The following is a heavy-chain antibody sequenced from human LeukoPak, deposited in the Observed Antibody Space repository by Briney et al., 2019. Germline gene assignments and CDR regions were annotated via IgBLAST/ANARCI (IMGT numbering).Heavy chain of an antibody. V-gene: IGHV3-20*04. Sequence: GGSLRLSCAASGFTFDDFGMSWVRQAPGKGLEWVSGINWNGGRTGYADSVKGRFTIFRDNAKKSLYLQMNSLRAEDTALCYCARKWLSNAFDIWGQGTMVTVSS. CDR1: GFTFDDFG. CDR2: INWNGGRT. J-gene: IGHJ3*02. D-gene: IGHD5-12*01. CDR3: ARKWLSNAFDI.